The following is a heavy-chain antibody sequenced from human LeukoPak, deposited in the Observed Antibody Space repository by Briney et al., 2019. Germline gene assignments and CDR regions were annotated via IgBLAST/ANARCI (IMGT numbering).Heavy chain of an antibody. CDR1: GGSISSYY. D-gene: IGHD4-23*01. J-gene: IGHJ5*02. CDR3: ARDRNYGGNSAGFDP. Sequence: SETLSLTCTVSGGSISSYYWSWIRQLPGKGLEWIGYIYYSGSTNYNPSLKSRVTISVDTSKNQFSLKLSSVTAADTAVYYCARDRNYGGNSAGFDPWGQGTLVTVSS. CDR2: IYYSGST. V-gene: IGHV4-59*12.